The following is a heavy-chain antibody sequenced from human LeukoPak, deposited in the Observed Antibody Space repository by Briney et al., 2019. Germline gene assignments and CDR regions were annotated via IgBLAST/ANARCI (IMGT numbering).Heavy chain of an antibody. CDR3: ATNSDVDTAMVGDY. J-gene: IGHJ4*02. D-gene: IGHD5-18*01. CDR2: IIPIFGTA. Sequence: ASVKVSCKASGGTFSSYAISWVRQAPGQGLEWMGGIIPIFGTANYAQKFQGRVTITADESTSTAYMELSRLRSDDTAVYYCATNSDVDTAMVGDYWGQGTLVTVSS. V-gene: IGHV1-69*13. CDR1: GGTFSSYA.